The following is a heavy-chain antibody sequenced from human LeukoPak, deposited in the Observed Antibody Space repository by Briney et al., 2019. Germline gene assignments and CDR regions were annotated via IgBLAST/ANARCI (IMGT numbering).Heavy chain of an antibody. CDR1: GLNYRTYA. D-gene: IGHD6-6*01. V-gene: IGHV3-23*01. J-gene: IGHJ4*02. Sequence: GGSLSLLYGAWGLNYRTYAMIGVPHARGRARVEVSDITDSGDDIYYSDSVKGRFTISRDNSKKTLYVKKNSLRAEDTAVYYCAKDYGSSSVPLVTEVTLFDYWGQGTQVTVSS. CDR2: ITDSGDDI. CDR3: AKDYGSSSVPLVTEVTLFDY.